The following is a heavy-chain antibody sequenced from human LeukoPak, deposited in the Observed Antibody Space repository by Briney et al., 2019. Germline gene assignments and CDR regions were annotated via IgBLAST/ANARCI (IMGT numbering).Heavy chain of an antibody. Sequence: GASVKVSCKASGYTFTGSYMDWARQAPGQGLEWMGRINPNSGGTNYVQKFQGRVTMTRDTSITTAYMELSRLRSDDTAVYYCASGYSSSSGFDYWGQGTLVTVSS. J-gene: IGHJ4*02. CDR1: GYTFTGSY. V-gene: IGHV1-2*06. D-gene: IGHD6-6*01. CDR3: ASGYSSSSGFDY. CDR2: INPNSGGT.